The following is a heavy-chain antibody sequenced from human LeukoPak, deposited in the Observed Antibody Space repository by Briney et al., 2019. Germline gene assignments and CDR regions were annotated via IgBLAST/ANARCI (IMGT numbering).Heavy chain of an antibody. V-gene: IGHV4-34*01. CDR1: GGSFSGYY. CDR3: ARGRQDVTMIVVIMTAVSYYLDV. Sequence: SETLSLTCAVYGGSFSGYYWTWIRHTPEKGLEWNGVMNPSGSTNYNPSLKSRVTISVDTSKNQFSLTLSSVTAADTAVYYCARGRQDVTMIVVIMTAVSYYLDVWGKGTTVTVS. D-gene: IGHD3-22*01. J-gene: IGHJ6*03. CDR2: MNPSGST.